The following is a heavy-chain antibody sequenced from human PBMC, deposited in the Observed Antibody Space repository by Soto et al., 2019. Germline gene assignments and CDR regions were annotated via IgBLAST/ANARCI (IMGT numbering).Heavy chain of an antibody. CDR1: GGSVSGDSYY. CDR3: ARSPDSGDYVDY. J-gene: IGHJ4*02. CDR2: IYFSGTT. D-gene: IGHD4-17*01. V-gene: IGHV4-61*01. Sequence: QVQLQESGPRLVQPSETLSLTCSVSGGSVSGDSYYWSWIRQPPGAGLEWIGYIYFSGTTNYNPSLESPVTILVDSSKNQFSLKLSSVTAADTAVYYCARSPDSGDYVDYWGQGTLVAVSS.